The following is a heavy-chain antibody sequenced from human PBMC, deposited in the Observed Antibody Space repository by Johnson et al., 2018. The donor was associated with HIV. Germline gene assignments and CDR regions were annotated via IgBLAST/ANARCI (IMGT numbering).Heavy chain of an antibody. D-gene: IGHD6-19*01. CDR1: GFTFSSYE. V-gene: IGHV3-48*03. J-gene: IGHJ3*02. Sequence: MLLVESGGGLVQPGGSLRLSCAASGFTFSSYEMNWVRQAPGKGLEWLSYISSSGTIIYHADSVKGRFTISRDNAKNSLYLQMNSLRAEDTAIYYCARQGPGIAVAGAFDIWGQGTMVSVAS. CDR2: ISSSGTII. CDR3: ARQGPGIAVAGAFDI.